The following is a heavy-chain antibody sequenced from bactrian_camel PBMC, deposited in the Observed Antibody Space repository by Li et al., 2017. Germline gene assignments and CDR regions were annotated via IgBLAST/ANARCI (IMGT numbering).Heavy chain of an antibody. J-gene: IGHJ4*01. CDR1: GATNMSSFC. V-gene: IGHV3S53*01. D-gene: IGHD3*01. CDR2: IAQDGRT. Sequence: QVQLVESGGGEVQAGGSLRVSCKASGATNMSSFCMAWFRQTSMNEREGVGSIAQDGRTTYADSVKGRFTISRDNAKDTLYLQMNSLKIEDTAVYYCALGSSRQATMTARGKGTQVTVS.